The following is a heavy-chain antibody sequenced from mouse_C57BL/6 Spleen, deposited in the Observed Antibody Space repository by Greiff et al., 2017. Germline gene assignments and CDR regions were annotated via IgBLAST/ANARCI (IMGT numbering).Heavy chain of an antibody. CDR2: INPNNGGT. D-gene: IGHD3-2*01. V-gene: IGHV1-22*01. Sequence: LVKPGASVKMSCKASGYTFTDYNMHWVKQSHGKSLEWIGYINPNNGGTSYNQKFKGQATLTVNKSSSTAYMELRSLTSEDSAVYYCAETAGYYFDYWGQGATLTVSS. CDR3: AETAGYYFDY. CDR1: GYTFTDYN. J-gene: IGHJ2*01.